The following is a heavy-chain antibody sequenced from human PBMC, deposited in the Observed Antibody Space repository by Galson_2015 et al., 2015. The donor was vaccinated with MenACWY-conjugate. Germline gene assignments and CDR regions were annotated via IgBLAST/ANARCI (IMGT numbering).Heavy chain of an antibody. J-gene: IGHJ3*02. CDR3: ARWLPGTFDAFDM. CDR2: ISAYNGNT. CDR1: GYTFTSYG. D-gene: IGHD5-12*01. Sequence: SVKVSCKASGYTFTSYGITWVRQAPGQGLEWMGWISAYNGNTNYAQKLRGIVTMTTDTSTSTAYMESRSLRSDDTAVYYCARWLPGTFDAFDMWGQGTMVTVSS. V-gene: IGHV1-18*01.